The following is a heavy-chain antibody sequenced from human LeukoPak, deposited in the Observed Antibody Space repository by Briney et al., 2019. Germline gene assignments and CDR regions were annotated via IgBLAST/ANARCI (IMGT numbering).Heavy chain of an antibody. CDR1: GGSISSYY. CDR3: ARAGYDFWSGPNFWYYYMDV. CDR2: IYYSGST. D-gene: IGHD3-3*01. J-gene: IGHJ6*03. V-gene: IGHV4-59*01. Sequence: PSETLSPTCAVSGGSISSYYWSWIRQPPGKGLEWIGYIYYSGSTNYNPSLKSRVTISVDTSKNQISLKLSSVTAADTAVYYCARAGYDFWSGPNFWYYYMDVWGKGTTVTVSS.